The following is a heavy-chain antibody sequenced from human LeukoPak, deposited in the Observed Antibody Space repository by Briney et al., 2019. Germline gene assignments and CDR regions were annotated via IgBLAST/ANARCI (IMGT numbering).Heavy chain of an antibody. V-gene: IGHV4-30-4*01. CDR2: IYYSGIT. D-gene: IGHD3-22*01. J-gene: IGHJ4*02. CDR3: VTYYFDSSGPKKNY. Sequence: PSQTLSLTCSVSGGSISRSDYYWSWIRQPPGKGLEWIGYIYYSGITYYNPSLKSRVTISVDTSKKQFSLKLSSVTAADTAVYYCVTYYFDSSGPKKNYWGQGTLVTVSS. CDR1: GGSISRSDYY.